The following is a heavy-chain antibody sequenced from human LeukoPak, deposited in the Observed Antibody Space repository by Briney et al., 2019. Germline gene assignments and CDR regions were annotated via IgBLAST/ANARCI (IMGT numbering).Heavy chain of an antibody. V-gene: IGHV4-34*01. CDR1: GGSFSGYY. CDR3: ARGRSRYGSGSASPLVY. CDR2: IIHSVST. D-gene: IGHD3-10*01. Sequence: SETLSLTCAVYGGSFSGYYWSWIRQPPRKGLEWSGEIIHSVSTNYNPSLKSRVTISVDTSKNQFSLKLSSGTAADTAVYYCARGRSRYGSGSASPLVYWGQGTLVTVSS. J-gene: IGHJ4*02.